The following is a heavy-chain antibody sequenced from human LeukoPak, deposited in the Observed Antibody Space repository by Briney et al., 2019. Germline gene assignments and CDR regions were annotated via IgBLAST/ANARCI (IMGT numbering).Heavy chain of an antibody. CDR1: GYTFTSYG. D-gene: IGHD2-15*01. V-gene: IGHV1-18*01. CDR2: ISGNNGKT. Sequence: ASVKVSCKASGYTFTSYGINWVRQAPGQGLEWMGWISGNNGKTNYAQKLQGRVTMTTDTSTSTVYMELRSLGSDDTAVYHCARGTVSGQDYYYMDAWGKGTTVSASS. J-gene: IGHJ6*03. CDR3: ARGTVSGQDYYYMDA.